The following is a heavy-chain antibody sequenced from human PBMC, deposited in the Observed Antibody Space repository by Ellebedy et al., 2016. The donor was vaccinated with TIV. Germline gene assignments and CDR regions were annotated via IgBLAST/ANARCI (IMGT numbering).Heavy chain of an antibody. Sequence: GESLKISXAASGFTFSDYYMSWIRQAPGKGLEWVSYISSSGSTIYYADSVKGRFTISRDNAKNTVYLEMNSLRVEDTGVYYCARGAAAVLPPYYFYYMDVWGKGTTVTVSS. V-gene: IGHV3-11*04. J-gene: IGHJ6*03. CDR1: GFTFSDYY. CDR2: ISSSGSTI. CDR3: ARGAAAVLPPYYFYYMDV. D-gene: IGHD2-2*01.